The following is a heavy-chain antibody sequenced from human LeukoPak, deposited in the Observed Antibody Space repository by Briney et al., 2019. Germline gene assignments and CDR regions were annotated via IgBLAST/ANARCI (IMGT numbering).Heavy chain of an antibody. D-gene: IGHD3-10*01. J-gene: IGHJ4*02. CDR1: GGTFSSYA. V-gene: IGHV1-69*05. CDR2: IIPIFGTA. Sequence: SVKVSCKASGGTFSSYAISWVRQAPGQGLEWMGRIIPIFGTANYAQKFQGRVTITTDESTSTAYMELSSLRSEDTAVYYCARGFNYGSGSYGHWGQRTLVTVSS. CDR3: ARGFNYGSGSYGH.